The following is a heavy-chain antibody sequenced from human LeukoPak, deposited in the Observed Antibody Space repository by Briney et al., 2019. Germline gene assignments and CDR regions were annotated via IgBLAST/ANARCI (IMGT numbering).Heavy chain of an antibody. J-gene: IGHJ5*02. CDR2: ISSSSSTI. CDR3: ARDHAPYYYGSGRKDWFDP. CDR1: GFTFSSYS. V-gene: IGHV3-48*01. D-gene: IGHD3-10*01. Sequence: GGSLRLSCAASGFTFSSYSMNCVRQAPGKGLEWVSYISSSSSTIYYADSVKGRFTISRDNAKNSLYLQMNSLRAEDTAVYYCARDHAPYYYGSGRKDWFDPWGQGTLVTVPS.